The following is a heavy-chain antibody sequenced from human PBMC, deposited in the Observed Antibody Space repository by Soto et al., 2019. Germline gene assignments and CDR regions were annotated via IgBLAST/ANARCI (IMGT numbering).Heavy chain of an antibody. D-gene: IGHD1-26*01. J-gene: IGHJ6*02. CDR2: IWYDGSNK. CDR3: ARVLESGMVGYYGMDV. V-gene: IGHV3-33*01. CDR1: GFTFSSYG. Sequence: GGSLRLSCAASGFTFSSYGMHWVRQAPGKGLEWVAVIWYDGSNKYYADSVKGRFTISRDNSKNTLYLQMNSLRAEDTAVYYCARVLESGMVGYYGMDVWGQGTTVTVSS.